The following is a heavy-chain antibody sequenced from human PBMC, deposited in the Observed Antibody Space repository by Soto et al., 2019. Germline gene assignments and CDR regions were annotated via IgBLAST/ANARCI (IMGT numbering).Heavy chain of an antibody. J-gene: IGHJ5*02. V-gene: IGHV3-23*01. D-gene: IGHD4-17*01. CDR1: GFTFTSSA. CDR2: ISGSGGTT. CDR3: AKSPSVSNDYGVFDP. Sequence: GGSLRLSCAASGFTFTSSAMRWVRQAPGKGLEWVSAISGSGGTTYYADSVKGRFTISRDNSKNTLYLQMNSLRAEDTAVYYCAKSPSVSNDYGVFDPWGQGTLVTVSS.